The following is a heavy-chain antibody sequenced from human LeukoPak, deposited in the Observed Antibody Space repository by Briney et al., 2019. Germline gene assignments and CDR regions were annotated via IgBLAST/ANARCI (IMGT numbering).Heavy chain of an antibody. CDR3: ARGHIVVVPAAISAFDI. CDR2: IKQDGSEK. D-gene: IGHD2-2*01. V-gene: IGHV3-7*04. CDR1: GFTFSSYW. J-gene: IGHJ3*02. Sequence: GGSLRLSCAASGFTFSSYWMSWVRQAPGKGLEWVANIKQDGSEKYYVDSVKGRFTISRDNAKNSLYLQMNSLRAEDTAVYSCARGHIVVVPAAISAFDIWGQGTMVTVSS.